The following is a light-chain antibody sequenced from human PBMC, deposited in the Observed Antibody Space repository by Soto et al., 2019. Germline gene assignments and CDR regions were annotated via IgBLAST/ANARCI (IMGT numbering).Light chain of an antibody. Sequence: QSALTQPASVSGSPRQSITISCTGTSSDVGGYNYVSWYQQHPGKAPKLMIYDVSNRPSGVSNRCSGSKSGNTASLTISGLQAEDEADYYCSSYTSSSTYVFGTGTKVTVL. CDR2: DVS. CDR1: SSDVGGYNY. CDR3: SSYTSSSTYV. J-gene: IGLJ1*01. V-gene: IGLV2-14*01.